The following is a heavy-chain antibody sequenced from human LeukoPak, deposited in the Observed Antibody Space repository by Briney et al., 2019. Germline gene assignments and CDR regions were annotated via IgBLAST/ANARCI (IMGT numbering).Heavy chain of an antibody. CDR3: ARAVAGTSHRYYFDY. Sequence: ASVKVSCKASGYTFTSYYMHWVRQAPGQGLEWMGIINPSGGSTSYAQKFQGRVTMTRDTSTSTVYMELSSLRSEDTAVYYCARAVAGTSHRYYFDYWGQGTLVTVSS. V-gene: IGHV1-46*01. D-gene: IGHD6-19*01. J-gene: IGHJ4*02. CDR1: GYTFTSYY. CDR2: INPSGGST.